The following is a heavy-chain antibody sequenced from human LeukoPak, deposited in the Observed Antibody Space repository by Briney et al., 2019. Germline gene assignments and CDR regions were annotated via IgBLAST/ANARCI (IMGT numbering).Heavy chain of an antibody. CDR3: AKDNWRSGWSWYFDL. V-gene: IGHV3-9*01. CDR1: GFTFDDYA. J-gene: IGHJ2*01. D-gene: IGHD6-19*01. CDR2: SCWNSGSI. Sequence: GGSLRLSCAASGFTFDDYAMHWVRQAPGKGLEWVSGSCWNSGSIGYADSVKGRFTISRDNAKHSLYLQMNSLRAEDTALYYCAKDNWRSGWSWYFDLWGRGTLVTVSS.